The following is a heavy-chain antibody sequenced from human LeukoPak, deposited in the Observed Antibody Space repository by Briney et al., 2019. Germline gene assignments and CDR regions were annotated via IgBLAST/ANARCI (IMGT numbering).Heavy chain of an antibody. CDR2: INHSGST. Sequence: PSETLSLTCAVYGGSFSGYYWSWIRQPPGKGLELIGEINHSGSTNYNPSLKSRVTISVDTSKNQFSLKLSSVTAADTAVYYCARGTIKWQLGRSSYFDYWGQGTLVTVSS. CDR1: GGSFSGYY. V-gene: IGHV4-34*01. CDR3: ARGTIKWQLGRSSYFDY. J-gene: IGHJ4*02. D-gene: IGHD6-6*01.